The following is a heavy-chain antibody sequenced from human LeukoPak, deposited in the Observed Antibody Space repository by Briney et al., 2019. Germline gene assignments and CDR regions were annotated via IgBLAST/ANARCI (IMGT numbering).Heavy chain of an antibody. V-gene: IGHV1-46*03. D-gene: IGHD2-2*01. CDR2: INPSGGST. J-gene: IGHJ4*02. CDR3: ARDLYCRSTSCYLFDY. Sequence: ASVKVSCKASGYTFTSYYMHWVRQAPGQGLEWIGIINPSGGSTSYAQKFQGRVTMTRDTSTSTVYMELSSLRSEDTAVYYCARDLYCRSTSCYLFDYWGQGTLVTVSS. CDR1: GYTFTSYY.